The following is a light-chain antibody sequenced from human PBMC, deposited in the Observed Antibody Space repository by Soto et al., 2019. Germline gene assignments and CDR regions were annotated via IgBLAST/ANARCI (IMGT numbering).Light chain of an antibody. V-gene: IGLV2-14*01. Sequence: QSVLTQPASVSGSPGQSITISCTGTSNDVGGYNYVSWYQHHPGKAPKLMIHEVSNRPSGVSNRFSGSKSGNTASLTISGLQAEDEADYYCTSYTSSNTPPVIFGGGTKVTVL. CDR2: EVS. J-gene: IGLJ2*01. CDR3: TSYTSSNTPPVI. CDR1: SNDVGGYNY.